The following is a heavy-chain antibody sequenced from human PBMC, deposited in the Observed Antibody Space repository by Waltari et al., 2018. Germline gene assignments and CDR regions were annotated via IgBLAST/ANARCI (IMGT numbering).Heavy chain of an antibody. V-gene: IGHV3-30*18. J-gene: IGHJ3*01. CDR2: ISFDGSDK. CDR1: GFSFSSFG. D-gene: IGHD1-26*01. CDR3: AKGERAFDD. Sequence: QVQLVESGGGVVQPGRSLRLSCAASGFSFSSFGMHWVRQAPGKGLEWVTIISFDGSDKYYADSVKGRFTISRDNSKNMVFLQINSLRPEDTAVYYCAKGERAFDDWGQGTMVTVSS.